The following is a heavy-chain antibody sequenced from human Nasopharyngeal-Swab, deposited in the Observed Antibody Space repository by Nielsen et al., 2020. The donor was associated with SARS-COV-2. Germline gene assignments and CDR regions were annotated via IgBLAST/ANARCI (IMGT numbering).Heavy chain of an antibody. CDR2: IYYSGST. D-gene: IGHD3-16*02. Sequence: TLSLTCTVSGGSISSGGYYRSWIRKHPGKGLEWIGYIYYSGSTYYNPSLKSRVTISVDTSKNQFSLKLSSVTAADTAVYYCARGLRDYVWGSYRSYFDYWGQGTLVTVSS. V-gene: IGHV4-31*03. CDR1: GGSISSGGYY. J-gene: IGHJ4*02. CDR3: ARGLRDYVWGSYRSYFDY.